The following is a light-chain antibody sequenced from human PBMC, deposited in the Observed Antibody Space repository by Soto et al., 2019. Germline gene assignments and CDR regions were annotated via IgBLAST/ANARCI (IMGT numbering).Light chain of an antibody. CDR1: QSISSY. CDR2: AAS. Sequence: DIQMTQSPSSLSASVGDRVTITCRASQSISSYLNWYQQKPGKAPKLLIYAASSLQSGLPSRFSGSGSGTDFPLTISSLQPEDFATYYCQQSYSTPHPFGQGTKLVIK. V-gene: IGKV1-39*01. CDR3: QQSYSTPHP. J-gene: IGKJ2*01.